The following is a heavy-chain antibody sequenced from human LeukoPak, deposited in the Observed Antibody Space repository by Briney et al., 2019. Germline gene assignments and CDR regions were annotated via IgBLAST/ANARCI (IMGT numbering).Heavy chain of an antibody. CDR1: GGSISSYF. CDR3: ARRVAVTGHWYFDL. J-gene: IGHJ2*01. Sequence: SETLSLTCTVSGGSISSYFWFWIRQPPGKGLEWIGYIYTSGSTNYNPSLKSRVTISVDTSKNQFSLKLSSVTAADTAVYYCARRVAVTGHWYFDLWGRGTLVTVS. V-gene: IGHV4-4*09. CDR2: IYTSGST. D-gene: IGHD6-19*01.